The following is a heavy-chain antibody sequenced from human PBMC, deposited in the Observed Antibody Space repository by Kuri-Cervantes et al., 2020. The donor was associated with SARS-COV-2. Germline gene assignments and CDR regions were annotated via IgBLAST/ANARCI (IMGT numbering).Heavy chain of an antibody. Sequence: GESLKISCVASGFTFSSYAIHCVRQAPGKGLEWVGFIRSKAYGGTTEYAASVKGRFTISRDDSKSIAYLQMNSLKTEDTAVYYCTRDDFWSGYYFDYWGQGTLVTVSS. J-gene: IGHJ4*02. V-gene: IGHV3-49*04. CDR2: IRSKAYGGTT. CDR3: TRDDFWSGYYFDY. D-gene: IGHD3-3*01. CDR1: GFTFSSYA.